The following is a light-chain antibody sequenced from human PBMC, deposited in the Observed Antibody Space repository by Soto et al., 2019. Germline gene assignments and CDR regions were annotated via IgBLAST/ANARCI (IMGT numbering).Light chain of an antibody. CDR2: GNN. CDR1: SSNIGAGYD. CDR3: QSFDTSPGV. J-gene: IGLJ1*01. V-gene: IGLV1-40*01. Sequence: QSVLTQPPSVSGAPGQRVTISCTGSSSNIGAGYDVHWYQQLPGTAPKLLIYGNNNRPSGVPDRFSGSKSGTSASLAITGLQAEDEADYYCQSFDTSPGVFGTGTKVTV.